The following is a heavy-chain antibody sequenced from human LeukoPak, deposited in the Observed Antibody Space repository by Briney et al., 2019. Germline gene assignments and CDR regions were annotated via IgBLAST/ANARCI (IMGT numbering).Heavy chain of an antibody. CDR3: ARDQGYGAYGLDY. CDR2: IIPIFGTA. V-gene: IGHV1-69*05. J-gene: IGHJ4*02. CDR1: GGTFSSYA. D-gene: IGHD4/OR15-4a*01. Sequence: SVKVSCKASGGTFSSYAISWVRQAPGQGLEWMGRIIPIFGTANYAQKFQGRVTITTDESTSTAYMELTSLRSEDTAVYHCARDQGYGAYGLDYWGQGTLVTVSS.